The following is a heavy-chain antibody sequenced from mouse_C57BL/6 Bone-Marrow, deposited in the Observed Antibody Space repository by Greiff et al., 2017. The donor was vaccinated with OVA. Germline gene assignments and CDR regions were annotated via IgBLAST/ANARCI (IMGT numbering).Heavy chain of an antibody. V-gene: IGHV3-8*01. D-gene: IGHD2-3*01. Sequence: EVKVVESGPGLAKPSQTLSLTCSVTGYSITSDYWNWIRKFPGNKLEYMGYISYSGSTYYNPSLKSRISITRDTSKNQYYLQLNSVTTEDTATYYCASLDGPYVGFAYWGQGTLVTVSA. CDR2: ISYSGST. J-gene: IGHJ3*01. CDR1: GYSITSDY. CDR3: ASLDGPYVGFAY.